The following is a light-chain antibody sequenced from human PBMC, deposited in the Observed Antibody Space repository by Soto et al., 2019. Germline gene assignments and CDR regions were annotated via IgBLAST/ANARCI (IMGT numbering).Light chain of an antibody. CDR1: QDIGTY. CDR3: EYYGTSIT. V-gene: IGKV3-20*01. CDR2: GTS. J-gene: IGKJ4*01. Sequence: TQSPSSLSASTGDRCTIPLRASQDIGTYSAWYQQKPGQAPRLLVHGTSNRATGIPDRFSSSGSGTDFTLTFSRLEPEDFAVYCCEYYGTSITFGGGTKVDIK.